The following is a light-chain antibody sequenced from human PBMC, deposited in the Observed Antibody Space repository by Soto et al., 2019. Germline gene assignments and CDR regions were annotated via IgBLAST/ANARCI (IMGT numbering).Light chain of an antibody. Sequence: EIVLTQSPGTLSLSPGERATLSCRASESVSSSYLAWYQQKPGQAPRLLIYGASSRATGIPDRFSGSGSGTDFTLTISRLEPEDFAVYYCQPYGNSPYTFGHGTKLEIK. CDR2: GAS. CDR1: ESVSSSY. CDR3: QPYGNSPYT. J-gene: IGKJ2*01. V-gene: IGKV3-20*01.